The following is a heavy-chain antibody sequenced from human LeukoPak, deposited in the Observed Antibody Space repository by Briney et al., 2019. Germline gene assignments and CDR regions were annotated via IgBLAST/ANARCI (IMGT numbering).Heavy chain of an antibody. J-gene: IGHJ4*02. CDR2: FDPEDGET. D-gene: IGHD3-16*02. V-gene: IGHV1-24*01. CDR3: ATAGPSLGGVIVHYFDY. CDR1: GYTLTELS. Sequence: ASVKVSCKVSGYTLTELSMHWVRQAPGKGLEWMGGFDPEDGETIYAQKFQGRVTMTEDTSTDTAYMELSSLRSEDTAVYYCATAGPSLGGVIVHYFDYWGQRTLVTVSS.